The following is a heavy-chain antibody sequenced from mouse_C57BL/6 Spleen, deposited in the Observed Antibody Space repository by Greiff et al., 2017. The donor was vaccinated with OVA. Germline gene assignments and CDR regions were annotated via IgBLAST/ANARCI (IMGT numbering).Heavy chain of an antibody. J-gene: IGHJ3*01. V-gene: IGHV1-78*01. CDR3: ARDDYDSAWFAY. D-gene: IGHD2-4*01. Sequence: QVQLQQSDAELVKPGASVKISCKVSGYTFTDHTIHWMKQRPEQGLAWIGYIYPRDGSPKYNEKFKGKATLTADKSSSTAYMQLNSLTSEDSAVYFCARDDYDSAWFAYWGQGTLVTVSA. CDR1: GYTFTDHT. CDR2: IYPRDGSP.